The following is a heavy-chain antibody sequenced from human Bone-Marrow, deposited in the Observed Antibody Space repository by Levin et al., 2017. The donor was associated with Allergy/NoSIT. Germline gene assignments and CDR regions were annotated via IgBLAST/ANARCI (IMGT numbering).Heavy chain of an antibody. CDR3: ARDRGIMEGFFDL. CDR2: VFHSGNT. J-gene: IGHJ2*01. CDR1: GGSFNDYY. D-gene: IGHD1-1*01. Sequence: SETLSLNCTVSGGSFNDYYWGWLRQPPGKGLEWIGSVFHSGNTNSNPSLKSRVTISVDTSKKQLFLKLTSVTAADTAVYYCARDRGIMEGFFDLWGRGTLVSVSS. V-gene: IGHV4-59*01.